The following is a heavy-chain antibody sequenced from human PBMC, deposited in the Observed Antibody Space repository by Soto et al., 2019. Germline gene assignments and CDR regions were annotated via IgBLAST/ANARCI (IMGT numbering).Heavy chain of an antibody. J-gene: IGHJ4*02. CDR2: INAGNGNT. CDR1: GYTFTSYA. Sequence: ASVKVSCKASGYTFTSYAMHWVRQAPGQRLEWMGWINAGNGNTKYSQKFQGRVTITRDTSASTAYMELNSLRAEDTAVYYCARVPWQLVRTHYFRYWGQGTLVTVSS. V-gene: IGHV1-3*01. D-gene: IGHD6-6*01. CDR3: ARVPWQLVRTHYFRY.